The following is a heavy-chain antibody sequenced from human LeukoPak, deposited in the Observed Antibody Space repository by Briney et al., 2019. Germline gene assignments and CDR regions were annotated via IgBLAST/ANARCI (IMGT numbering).Heavy chain of an antibody. CDR2: INAGIGET. J-gene: IGHJ4*02. CDR1: GYTFTSYS. V-gene: IGHV1-3*01. Sequence: ASVKVSCKASGYTFTSYSKYTIHWVRQAPGQRLEWMGWINAGIGETRYSQKFQGRVTFTGDTSANTVYMELNSLISEDTAVYYCARDSDTSDWAWVYWDQGTLVTVSS. CDR3: ARDSDTSDWAWVY. D-gene: IGHD6-19*01.